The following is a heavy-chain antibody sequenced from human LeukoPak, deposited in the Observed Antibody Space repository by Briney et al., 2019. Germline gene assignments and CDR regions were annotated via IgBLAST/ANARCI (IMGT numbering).Heavy chain of an antibody. Sequence: PGGSLRLSCAASGFIFNTYWMHWVRQAPGKGLVWVSRIRSDGSSTTYADSVKGRFTISRDNTKNTLYLQMNSLRADDTAVYYCARDDYNRHWGQGTLVTVSS. V-gene: IGHV3-74*01. CDR2: IRSDGSST. CDR1: GFIFNTYW. CDR3: ARDDYNRH. D-gene: IGHD4-11*01. J-gene: IGHJ4*02.